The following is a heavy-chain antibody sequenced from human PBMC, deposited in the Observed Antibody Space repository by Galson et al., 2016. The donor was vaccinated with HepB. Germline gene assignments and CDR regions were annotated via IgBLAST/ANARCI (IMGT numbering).Heavy chain of an antibody. Sequence: SETLSLTCSVSGGSISSGSYYWGWIRQPPGKGLEWVGSIYYRGSTYQNPSPKSRVAISVDTSTNQFSLKLSSGPAADTAVYYCVRQRSRITAADSGFDPWGQGTLVIVSS. J-gene: IGHJ5*02. CDR3: VRQRSRITAADSGFDP. CDR2: IYYRGST. CDR1: GGSISSGSYY. V-gene: IGHV4-39*01. D-gene: IGHD6-13*01.